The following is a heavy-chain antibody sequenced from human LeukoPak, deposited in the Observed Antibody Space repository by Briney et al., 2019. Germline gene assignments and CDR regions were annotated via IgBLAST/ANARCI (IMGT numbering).Heavy chain of an antibody. D-gene: IGHD6-6*01. J-gene: IGHJ4*02. V-gene: IGHV4-34*01. Sequence: PSETLSLTCAVYGGSFSGYYWSWIRQPPGKGLEWIGEINHSGDTNYNPSLKSRVTISVDTSKNQFSLKLTSVTAADTAVYYCASYKSSSGFDYWGQGTLVTVSS. CDR2: INHSGDT. CDR1: GGSFSGYY. CDR3: ASYKSSSGFDY.